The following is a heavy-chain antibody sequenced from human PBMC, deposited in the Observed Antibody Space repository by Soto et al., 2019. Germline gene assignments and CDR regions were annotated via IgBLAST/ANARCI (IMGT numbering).Heavy chain of an antibody. J-gene: IGHJ6*02. V-gene: IGHV4-61*08. CDR2: VYSTGTT. Sequence: QVLLRESGPGLVKPSETLALTCAVSGDSVSSSDFYWTWIRQPPGKPLEWIGYVYSTGTTSYSPSRKSRVDMSVDTSENQFSLKLRSATAADAAVYFCARVSKLVAPKDGKRAYFFAMDVWGHGTTVTVS. CDR1: GDSVSSSDFY. D-gene: IGHD6-6*01. CDR3: ARVSKLVAPKDGKRAYFFAMDV.